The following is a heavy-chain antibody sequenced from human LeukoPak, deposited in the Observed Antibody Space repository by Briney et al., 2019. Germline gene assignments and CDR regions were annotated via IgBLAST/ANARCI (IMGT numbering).Heavy chain of an antibody. Sequence: ASVKVSCKASGYTFTSYYMHWVRQAPGQGLEWMGIINPSGGSTSYAQEFQGRVTMTRDTSTSTVYMGLSSLRSEDTAVYYCARGREGAGILHWGQGTLVTVSS. CDR2: INPSGGST. CDR3: ARGREGAGILH. D-gene: IGHD6-13*01. V-gene: IGHV1-46*01. CDR1: GYTFTSYY. J-gene: IGHJ4*02.